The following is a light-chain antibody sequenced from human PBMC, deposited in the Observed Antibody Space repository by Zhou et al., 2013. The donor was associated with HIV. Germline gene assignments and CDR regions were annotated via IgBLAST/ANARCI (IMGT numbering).Light chain of an antibody. V-gene: IGKV1-39*01. Sequence: DIQMTQSPSSLSASVGDRVTITCQASQDIHNYLNWYQQKPGKAPKLLIYAASSLQSAVPSRFSGSGSGTDFALTITGLQADDISTYYCQQSFFARTFGPRDQ. CDR1: QDIHNY. CDR2: AAS. CDR3: QQSFFART. J-gene: IGKJ3*01.